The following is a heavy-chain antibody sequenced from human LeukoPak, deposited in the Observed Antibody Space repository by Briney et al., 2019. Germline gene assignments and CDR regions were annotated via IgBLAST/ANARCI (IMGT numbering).Heavy chain of an antibody. D-gene: IGHD4/OR15-4a*01. CDR3: ARGFYGGYYYYYYMDV. J-gene: IGHJ6*03. V-gene: IGHV5-51*01. CDR2: IYPGDSDT. Sequence: PGESLKISCKGSGYSFTSYWIGWVRQMPGKGLEWMGIIYPGDSDTRYSPSFQGQVTISADRSISTAYLQWSSLKASDTAMYYCARGFYGGYYYYYYMDVWGKGTTVTISS. CDR1: GYSFTSYW.